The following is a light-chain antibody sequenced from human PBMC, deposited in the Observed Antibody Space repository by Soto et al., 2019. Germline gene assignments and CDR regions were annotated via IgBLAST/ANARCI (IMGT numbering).Light chain of an antibody. CDR2: DVS. J-gene: IGLJ1*01. CDR3: TSYTTSSTYV. CDR1: SSDVDAYNF. V-gene: IGLV2-14*03. Sequence: QSVLTQPASVSGSPGRSIAISCTGTSSDVDAYNFVSWYQHHPGKAPKLMIFDVSNRPSGVSNRFSGSKSGNTASLTISGLQAEDEADYYCTSYTTSSTYVFGTG.